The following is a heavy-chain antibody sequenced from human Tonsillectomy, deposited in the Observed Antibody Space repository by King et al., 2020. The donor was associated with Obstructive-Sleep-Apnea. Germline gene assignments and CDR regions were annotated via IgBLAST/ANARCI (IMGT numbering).Heavy chain of an antibody. Sequence: QLVQSGAEVKKPGASVKVSCKASGYTFTSYYMHWVRQAPGQGLEWMGIINPSGGSTCYAQKFQGRVTKTRDTSTSTVYMELSSLRSEDTAVYYCARLLKIAVAGHDAFDIWGQGTMVTVSS. J-gene: IGHJ3*02. CDR2: INPSGGST. V-gene: IGHV1-46*01. CDR3: ARLLKIAVAGHDAFDI. D-gene: IGHD6-19*01. CDR1: GYTFTSYY.